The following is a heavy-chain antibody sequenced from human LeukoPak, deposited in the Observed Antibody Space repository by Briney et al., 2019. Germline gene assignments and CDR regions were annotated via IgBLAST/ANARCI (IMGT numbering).Heavy chain of an antibody. CDR1: GGSFSGYY. J-gene: IGHJ3*02. Sequence: SETLSLTCAVYGGSFSGYYWTWIRQSPEKGLEWIAEIDHSGSTNYNPSLKSLFTISLDTSKNQFSLRLNSVTAADTALYYCARISMVWGVQVAFDIWGQGTMVTVSS. D-gene: IGHD3-10*01. CDR2: IDHSGST. CDR3: ARISMVWGVQVAFDI. V-gene: IGHV4-34*01.